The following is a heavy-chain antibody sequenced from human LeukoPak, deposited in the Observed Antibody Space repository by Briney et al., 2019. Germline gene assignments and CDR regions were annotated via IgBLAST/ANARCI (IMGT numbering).Heavy chain of an antibody. Sequence: EGSLRLSCAASGFTFKNASMSWVRQAPGKGLEWVGRIRSKTNGGTTDYAAPVKGRFTISRDDSKNTLYLQMNSLTAEDTAVYFCAHRDTTMVRVDYWGQGSLVTVSS. J-gene: IGHJ4*02. CDR3: AHRDTTMVRVDY. D-gene: IGHD5-18*01. V-gene: IGHV3-15*01. CDR1: GFTFKNAS. CDR2: IRSKTNGGTT.